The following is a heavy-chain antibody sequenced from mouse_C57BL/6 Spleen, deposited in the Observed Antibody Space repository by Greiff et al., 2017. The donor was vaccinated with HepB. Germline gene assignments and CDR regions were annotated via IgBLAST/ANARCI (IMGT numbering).Heavy chain of an antibody. CDR2: IDPETGGT. Sequence: VKLQQSGAELVRPGASVTLSCKASGYTFTDYEMHWVKQTPVHGLEWIGAIDPETGGTAYNQKFKGKAILTADKSSSTAYMELRSLTSEDSAVYYCTRRLDGTFYWYFDVWGTGTTVTVSS. V-gene: IGHV1-15*01. J-gene: IGHJ1*03. CDR1: GYTFTDYE. D-gene: IGHD2-1*01. CDR3: TRRLDGTFYWYFDV.